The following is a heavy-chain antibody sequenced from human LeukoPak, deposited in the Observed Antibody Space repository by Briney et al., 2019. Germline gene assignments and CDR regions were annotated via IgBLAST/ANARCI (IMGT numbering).Heavy chain of an antibody. V-gene: IGHV4-59*08. D-gene: IGHD6-13*01. CDR2: ISYSGST. Sequence: SETLSLTCTVSGGSISSYYWSWIRQPPGKGLEWIGYISYSGSTNYNPSLKSRVTISVDTSKNQFSLKLSSVTAADTAVYYCVRHVVGYPPFYWGQGTLVTVSS. J-gene: IGHJ4*02. CDR1: GGSISSYY. CDR3: VRHVVGYPPFY.